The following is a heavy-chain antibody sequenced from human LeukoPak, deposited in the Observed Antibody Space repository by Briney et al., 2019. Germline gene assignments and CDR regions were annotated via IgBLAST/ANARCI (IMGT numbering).Heavy chain of an antibody. D-gene: IGHD3-22*01. Sequence: APVKVSCKASGYTFTNYEINWVRQATGHGLAWMGWMNPDSGDTAYAQKFQGRITMTRTTSITTAYMELSSLRSEDTAVYYCARGLGSYDSSELTWPMISFWGQGTQVTVSS. CDR2: MNPDSGDT. CDR1: GYTFTNYE. CDR3: ARGLGSYDSSELTWPMISF. J-gene: IGHJ4*02. V-gene: IGHV1-8*01.